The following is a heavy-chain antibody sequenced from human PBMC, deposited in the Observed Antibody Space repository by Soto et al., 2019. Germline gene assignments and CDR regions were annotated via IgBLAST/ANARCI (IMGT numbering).Heavy chain of an antibody. J-gene: IGHJ4*02. Sequence: QVQLVESGGGVVQPGRSLRLSCAASGFTFSSYGMHWVRQAPGKGLEWVAVIWYDGSNKYYADSVKGRFTISRDNSKNTLYLQMNSLRAEDTAVYYCASGYMTTVTYFYYWGQGTLVTVSS. CDR2: IWYDGSNK. CDR3: ASGYMTTVTYFYY. CDR1: GFTFSSYG. V-gene: IGHV3-33*01. D-gene: IGHD4-17*01.